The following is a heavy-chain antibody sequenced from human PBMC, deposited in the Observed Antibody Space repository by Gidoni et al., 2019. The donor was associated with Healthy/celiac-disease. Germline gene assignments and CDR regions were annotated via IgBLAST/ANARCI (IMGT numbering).Heavy chain of an antibody. Sequence: QVQLVQSGAEVKKPGASVKVSCKASGYTFTSYYMHWVRQAPGQGLEWMGIINPSGGSTSYAQKFQGRVTMTRDTSTSTVYMELSSLRSEDTAVYYCARDLWGGDYASSYYYYGMDVWGQGTTVTVSS. CDR2: INPSGGST. CDR1: GYTFTSYY. V-gene: IGHV1-46*01. D-gene: IGHD4-17*01. J-gene: IGHJ6*02. CDR3: ARDLWGGDYASSYYYYGMDV.